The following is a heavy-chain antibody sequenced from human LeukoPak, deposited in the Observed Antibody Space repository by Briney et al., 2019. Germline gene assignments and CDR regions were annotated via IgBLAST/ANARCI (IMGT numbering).Heavy chain of an antibody. J-gene: IGHJ5*02. D-gene: IGHD1-1*01. CDR3: AKSGSSTGTTHRQFDP. Sequence: GGSLKLSCAASGFTFSGSAIHWVRQASGKGLEWVGRIRSTANNYATAYAASVKGRFTISRDDSKNTAFLQMNSLETEDTAVYYCAKSGSSTGTTHRQFDPWGQGTLVTVSS. V-gene: IGHV3-73*01. CDR1: GFTFSGSA. CDR2: IRSTANNYAT.